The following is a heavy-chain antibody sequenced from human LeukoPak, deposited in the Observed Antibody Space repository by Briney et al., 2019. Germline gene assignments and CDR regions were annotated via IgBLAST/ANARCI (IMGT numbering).Heavy chain of an antibody. J-gene: IGHJ5*02. D-gene: IGHD3-10*01. Sequence: GALVKVSCKASGYTFTGYYMHWVRQAPGQGLEWMGWINPNSGGTNYAQKFQGWVTMTRDTSISTAYMELSRLRSDDTAVYYCAREVKLWFGELLYNWFDPWGQGTLVTVSS. CDR1: GYTFTGYY. CDR3: AREVKLWFGELLYNWFDP. V-gene: IGHV1-2*04. CDR2: INPNSGGT.